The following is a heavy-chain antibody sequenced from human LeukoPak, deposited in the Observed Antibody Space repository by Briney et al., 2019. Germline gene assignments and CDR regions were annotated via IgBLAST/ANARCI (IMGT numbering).Heavy chain of an antibody. CDR3: VRNSGTYRGYGLDV. CDR1: GFPFRDHA. Sequence: PGGSLRLSCTASGFPFRDHAMSWVRQAPGKGLEWVGVIRTNPNGATVEYAASVKARFTISRDDSKNIAYLEMNSLKTEDTAVYYCVRNSGTYRGYGLDVWGQGTTVTVSS. D-gene: IGHD1-26*01. J-gene: IGHJ6*02. CDR2: IRTNPNGATV. V-gene: IGHV3-49*04.